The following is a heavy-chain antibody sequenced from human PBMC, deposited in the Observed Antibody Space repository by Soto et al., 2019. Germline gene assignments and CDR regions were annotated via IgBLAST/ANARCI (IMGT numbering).Heavy chain of an antibody. CDR3: ARLKQKNPLRFLEGVFHFDY. D-gene: IGHD3-3*01. V-gene: IGHV1-2*02. CDR1: GYTFTGYY. CDR2: INPNSGGT. Sequence: GASVKVSCKASGYTFTGYYMHWVRQAPGQGLEWMGWINPNSGGTNYAQKFQGRVTMTRDTSISTAYMELSRLRSDDTAVDYCARLKQKNPLRFLEGVFHFDYWGQGTLVTVSS. J-gene: IGHJ4*02.